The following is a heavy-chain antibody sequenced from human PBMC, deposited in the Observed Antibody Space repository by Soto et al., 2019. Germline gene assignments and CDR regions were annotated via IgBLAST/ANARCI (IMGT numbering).Heavy chain of an antibody. V-gene: IGHV1-69*13. CDR1: GGTFSNYA. D-gene: IGHD3-22*01. CDR2: ITPVFGTA. Sequence: SVKVSCKASGGTFSNYAIDWVRQAPGQGLEWMGGITPVFGTANYAQKFQGRITVTADESTSTAYMELRSLRSEDTAVYYCARGVHYDSSGYYYFYWGQGTLVTVSS. J-gene: IGHJ4*02. CDR3: ARGVHYDSSGYYYFY.